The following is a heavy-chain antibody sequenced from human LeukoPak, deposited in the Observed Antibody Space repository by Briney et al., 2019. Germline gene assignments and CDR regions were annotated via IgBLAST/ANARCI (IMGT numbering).Heavy chain of an antibody. Sequence: GGSLRLSCAASGFTFSSYAMSWVRQAPGKGLEWVSAISGRGGSTYYADSVKGRFTISRDNSKNTLYLQMNSLRAEDTAVYYCAKDSGVYYYDSSGLIPVSAFDIWGQGTMVTVSS. V-gene: IGHV3-23*01. CDR1: GFTFSSYA. J-gene: IGHJ3*02. CDR3: AKDSGVYYYDSSGLIPVSAFDI. CDR2: ISGRGGST. D-gene: IGHD3-22*01.